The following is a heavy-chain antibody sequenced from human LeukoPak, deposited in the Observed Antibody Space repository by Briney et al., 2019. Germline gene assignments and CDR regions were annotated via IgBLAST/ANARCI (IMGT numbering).Heavy chain of an antibody. J-gene: IGHJ5*02. V-gene: IGHV4-34*01. Sequence: PSETLSLTCAVYGGSFSGYYWSWIRQPPGKGLEWIGEINHSGSTNYNPSLKSRVTISVDTSKNQFSLKLSSVTAADTAMYYCATSWSGSQYPRTWGQGTLVTVSS. CDR3: ATSWSGSQYPRT. CDR1: GGSFSGYY. D-gene: IGHD3-3*01. CDR2: INHSGST.